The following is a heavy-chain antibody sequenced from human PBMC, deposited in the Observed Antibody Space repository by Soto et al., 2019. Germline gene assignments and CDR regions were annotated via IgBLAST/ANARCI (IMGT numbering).Heavy chain of an antibody. CDR1: GFTFSSDS. CDR3: ARELERRGGWFDP. D-gene: IGHD1-1*01. Sequence: EVQLVESGGGLAKPGGSLRLSCAASGFTFSSDSMNWVRQAPGKGLEWVLSISSSSSYSYYADSVKGRFTISRDNAKNSLYLQMNSLRAEDTAVYYCARELERRGGWFDPWGQGTLVTVSS. V-gene: IGHV3-21*01. J-gene: IGHJ5*02. CDR2: ISSSSSYS.